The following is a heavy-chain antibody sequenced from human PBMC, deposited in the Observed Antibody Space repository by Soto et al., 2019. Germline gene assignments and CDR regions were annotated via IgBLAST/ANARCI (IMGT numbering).Heavy chain of an antibody. CDR1: GYTFTSYY. Sequence: QVQLVQSGAEVKKPGASVKVSCKASGYTFTSYYMHWVRQAPGQGLEWMGIINPSGGSTSYAQKFQGSVTMTSDTSTSPVYMELSSLRSEDTAVYYCAREPYSSGWSTPFDYWGQGTLVTVSS. D-gene: IGHD6-19*01. J-gene: IGHJ4*02. CDR2: INPSGGST. V-gene: IGHV1-46*01. CDR3: AREPYSSGWSTPFDY.